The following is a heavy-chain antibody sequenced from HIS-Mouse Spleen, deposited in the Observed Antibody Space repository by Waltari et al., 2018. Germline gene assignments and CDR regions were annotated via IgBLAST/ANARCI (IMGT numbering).Heavy chain of an antibody. D-gene: IGHD6-13*01. V-gene: IGHV4-39*07. CDR1: GGSISSSSYY. CDR3: AREIPYSSSWYDWYFDL. CDR2: IYYRGGT. J-gene: IGHJ2*01. Sequence: QLQLQESGPGLVKPSETLSLTCTVSGGSISSSSYYWGWIRQPPGKGLEWIGGIYYRGGTYYNPSRKRRVTISVDTSKNQFSLKLSSVTAADTAVYYCAREIPYSSSWYDWYFDLWGRGTLVTVSS.